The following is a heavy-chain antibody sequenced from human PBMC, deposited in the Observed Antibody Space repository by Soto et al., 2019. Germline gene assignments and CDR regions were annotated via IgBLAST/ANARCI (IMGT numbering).Heavy chain of an antibody. CDR1: GYSFTSQW. CDR3: ERTISGWFFDS. V-gene: IGHV5-51*01. D-gene: IGHD6-19*01. J-gene: IGHJ4*02. CDR2: IFPGDFDT. Sequence: PGESLKISCKASGYSFTSQWIGWVRQVPGKGLEWIGIIFPGDFDTRYSPSFQGQVTISADKSINTAYLQWSSLKASDSAMYYCERTISGWFFDSWGQGTLVTVSS.